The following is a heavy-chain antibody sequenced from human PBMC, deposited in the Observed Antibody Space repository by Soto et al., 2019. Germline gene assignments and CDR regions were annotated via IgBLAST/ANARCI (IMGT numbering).Heavy chain of an antibody. D-gene: IGHD1-26*01. Sequence: GGSLRLSCVASGFSFSIYGMYWVRQAPGKGLEWVAAISYDGSNKYYVDSVRGRFTISRDNSKNTVCLQMNSLRAEDTAVYYCSKPYSGSPPKNFDYWGQGTLVTVSS. CDR3: SKPYSGSPPKNFDY. CDR2: ISYDGSNK. J-gene: IGHJ4*01. V-gene: IGHV3-30*18. CDR1: GFSFSIYG.